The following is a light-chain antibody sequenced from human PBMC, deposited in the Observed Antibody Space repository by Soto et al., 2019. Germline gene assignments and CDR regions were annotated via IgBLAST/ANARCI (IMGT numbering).Light chain of an antibody. V-gene: IGKV1-5*03. J-gene: IGKJ2*01. CDR1: QSISSW. CDR2: KAS. Sequence: DIQMTQFPSTLSASVGDRVTITCRASQSISSWLAWYQQKPGKAPNLLISKASSLRSGVPSRFTGGGSGTEFTLTISSLQPDDFATYYCQQYISYPYTFGQGTKLEIK. CDR3: QQYISYPYT.